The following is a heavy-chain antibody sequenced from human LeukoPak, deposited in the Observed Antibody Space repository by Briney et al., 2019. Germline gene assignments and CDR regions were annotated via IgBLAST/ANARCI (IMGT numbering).Heavy chain of an antibody. CDR2: IRYDGSNK. CDR1: GFTFSSYG. CDR3: AKANLDYYYYMDV. V-gene: IGHV3-30*02. Sequence: EGSLRLSCAASGFTFSSYGMHWVRQAPGKGLEWVAFIRYDGSNKYYADSVKGRFTISRDNSKNTLYLQMNSLRAEDTAVYYCAKANLDYYYYMDVWGKGTTVTISS. J-gene: IGHJ6*03.